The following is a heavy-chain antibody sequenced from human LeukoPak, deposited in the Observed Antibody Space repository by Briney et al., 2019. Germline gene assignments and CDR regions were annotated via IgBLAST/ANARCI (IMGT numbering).Heavy chain of an antibody. CDR2: ISGSGSST. CDR1: GFTFSSYA. J-gene: IGHJ5*02. V-gene: IGHV3-23*01. CDR3: AKESYSDYGKNWFDP. Sequence: PGGSLRLSCAASGFTFSSYAMSWVRQAPGKGLEWVSAISGSGSSTYYADSVKGRFTISRDNSKNTLYLQMNSLRAEDTAVYYCAKESYSDYGKNWFDPWGQGTLVTVSS. D-gene: IGHD4-11*01.